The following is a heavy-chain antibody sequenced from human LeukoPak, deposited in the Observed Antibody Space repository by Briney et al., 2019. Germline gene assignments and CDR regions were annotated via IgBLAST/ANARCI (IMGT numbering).Heavy chain of an antibody. J-gene: IGHJ4*02. CDR3: ATFTYYDFWSGYPAEDY. V-gene: IGHV4-39*01. CDR2: IYYSGST. D-gene: IGHD3-3*01. CDR1: GGSISSSSYY. Sequence: PSETLSLTCTVSGGSISSSSYYWGWIRQPPGKGLEWIGSIYYSGSTYYNPSLKSRVTISVDTSKNQFSLKLSSVTAADTAVYYCATFTYYDFWSGYPAEDYWGPGTLVTVSS.